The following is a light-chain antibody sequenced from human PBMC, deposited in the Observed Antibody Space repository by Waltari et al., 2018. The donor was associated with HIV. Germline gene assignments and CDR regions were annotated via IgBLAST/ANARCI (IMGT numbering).Light chain of an antibody. J-gene: IGKJ5*01. CDR2: GAS. CDR1: QSISND. CDR3: QQYNNWPPKT. V-gene: IGKV3-15*01. Sequence: IVMTQSPATLSVSTGERVTLSCRASQSISNDLAWYQQKPGQAPRLLVYGASTRATGIPARFSGSGSGTEFTLTISSLQSEDFAVYYCQQYNNWPPKTFGQGTRLEIK.